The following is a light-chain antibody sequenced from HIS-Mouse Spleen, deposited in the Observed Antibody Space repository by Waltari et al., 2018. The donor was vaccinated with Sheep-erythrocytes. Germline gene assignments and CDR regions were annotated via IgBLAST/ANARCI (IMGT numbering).Light chain of an antibody. V-gene: IGLV2-11*01. CDR2: DVS. CDR1: SSDVGGYNY. J-gene: IGLJ1*01. CDR3: CSYAGSYNHV. Sequence: QSALTQPRSVSGSPGQSVTISCTGTSSDVGGYNYVPWYQQHPGKAPKLMIYDVSKRPSGVPDRFSGSKSGNTASLTISGLQAEVEADYYCCSYAGSYNHVFATGTKVTVL.